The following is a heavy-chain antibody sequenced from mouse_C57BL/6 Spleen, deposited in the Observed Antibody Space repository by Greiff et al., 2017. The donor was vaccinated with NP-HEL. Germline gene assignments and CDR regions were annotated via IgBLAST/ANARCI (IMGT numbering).Heavy chain of an antibody. Sequence: LVESGAELVRPGASVTLSCKASGYTFTDYEMHWVKQTPVHGLEWIGAIDPETGGTAYNQKFKGKAILTADKSSSTAYMELRSLTSEDSAVYYCTRDYYGSSYGGFAYWGQGTLVTVSA. CDR1: GYTFTDYE. J-gene: IGHJ3*01. D-gene: IGHD1-1*01. CDR2: IDPETGGT. V-gene: IGHV1-15*01. CDR3: TRDYYGSSYGGFAY.